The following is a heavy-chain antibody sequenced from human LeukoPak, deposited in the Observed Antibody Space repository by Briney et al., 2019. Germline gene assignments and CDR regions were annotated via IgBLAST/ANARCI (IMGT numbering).Heavy chain of an antibody. V-gene: IGHV1-2*02. J-gene: IGHJ4*01. CDR1: GYSFTAHY. CDR3: VRDPREPANDLDY. CDR2: IDCGAGDT. Sequence: ASVKVSCKTSGYSFTAHYIHWVRQAPGQALQFLAYIDCGAGDTNYAQPFQGRLTVTRDKSINTAYLELSSLTFDDTAIYYCVRDPREPANDLDYWGRGTLVTVSS. D-gene: IGHD1-1*01.